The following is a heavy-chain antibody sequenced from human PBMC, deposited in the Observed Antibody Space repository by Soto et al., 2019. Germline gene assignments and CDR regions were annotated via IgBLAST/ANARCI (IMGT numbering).Heavy chain of an antibody. CDR3: ARDLIYYYGMDV. Sequence: PGGSLILSCAASGFTFSDYYMSWIRQAPGKGLEYVSYISSGGTTIYYADSVKGRFTISRDNAENSLYLQMNSLRAEDTAVYYCARDLIYYYGMDVWGQGTTVTV. V-gene: IGHV3-11*01. D-gene: IGHD3-16*01. CDR1: GFTFSDYY. CDR2: ISSGGTTI. J-gene: IGHJ6*02.